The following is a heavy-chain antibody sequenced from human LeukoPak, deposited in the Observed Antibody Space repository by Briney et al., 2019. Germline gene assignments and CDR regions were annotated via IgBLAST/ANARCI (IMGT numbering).Heavy chain of an antibody. CDR1: GFTFDDYG. Sequence: AGGSLRLSCAASGFTFDDYGMSWVRQAPGKGLEWVSGINWNGGSTGYADSVKGRFTISRDNAKNSLYLQMNSLRAEDTALYYCAGARGYTYGYAVVYWGQGTLVTVSS. V-gene: IGHV3-20*04. D-gene: IGHD5-18*01. CDR3: AGARGYTYGYAVVY. J-gene: IGHJ4*02. CDR2: INWNGGST.